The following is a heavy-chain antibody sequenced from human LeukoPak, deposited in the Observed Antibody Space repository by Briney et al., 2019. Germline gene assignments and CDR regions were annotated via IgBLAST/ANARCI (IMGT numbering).Heavy chain of an antibody. CDR2: IYYSGST. V-gene: IGHV4-61*01. CDR1: GGSISSSSYY. Sequence: SETLSLTCTVSGGSISSSSYYWSWIRQPPGKGLEWIGYIYYSGSTNYNPPLKSRVTISVGTSKNQFSLKLSSVTAADTAVYYCASFGSSWTRGYYYYYMDVWGKGTTVTVSS. D-gene: IGHD6-13*01. CDR3: ASFGSSWTRGYYYYYMDV. J-gene: IGHJ6*03.